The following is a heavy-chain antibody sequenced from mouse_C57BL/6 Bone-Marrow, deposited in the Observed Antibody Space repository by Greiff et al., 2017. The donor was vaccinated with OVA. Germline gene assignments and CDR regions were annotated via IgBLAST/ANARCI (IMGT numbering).Heavy chain of an antibody. CDR2: IYPGDGDT. CDR1: GYAFSSSW. J-gene: IGHJ4*01. Sequence: QVQLQQSGPELVKPGASVKISCKASGYAFSSSWMNWVKQRPGKGLEWIGRIYPGDGDTNYNGKFKGKATLTADKSSRPAYMHLRSLTSADSAVFFCATPGATDHYEAMAYWGQGTSGTVSS. D-gene: IGHD3-1*01. V-gene: IGHV1-82*01. CDR3: ATPGATDHYEAMAY.